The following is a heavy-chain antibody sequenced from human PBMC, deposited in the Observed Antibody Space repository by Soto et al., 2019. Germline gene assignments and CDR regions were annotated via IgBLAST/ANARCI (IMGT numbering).Heavy chain of an antibody. V-gene: IGHV4-59*08. Sequence: QVQLQESGPGLVKPSETLSLTCTVSGGSISSYYWSWIRQPPGKGLEWIGYIYYSGSTNYNPSLKSLVTITLATSKNQLSLNLNSMTAADTAVYYCARHNYGSWSTYFDYWGQGTLVTVSS. D-gene: IGHD3-10*01. CDR2: IYYSGST. CDR3: ARHNYGSWSTYFDY. J-gene: IGHJ4*02. CDR1: GGSISSYY.